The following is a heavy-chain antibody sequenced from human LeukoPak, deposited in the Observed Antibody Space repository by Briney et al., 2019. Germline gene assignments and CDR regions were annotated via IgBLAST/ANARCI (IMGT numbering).Heavy chain of an antibody. CDR3: ARWYCTNGVCGDAFDI. CDR2: ITPYNGNT. CDR1: GGTFSSYA. Sequence: ASVKVSCKASGGTFSSYAISWVRQAPGQGLEWRGWITPYNGNTNYAQKLQGRVTLTTDTSTSTAYMELRSLRSDDTAVYYCARWYCTNGVCGDAFDIWGQGTMVTVSS. J-gene: IGHJ3*02. V-gene: IGHV1-18*01. D-gene: IGHD2-8*01.